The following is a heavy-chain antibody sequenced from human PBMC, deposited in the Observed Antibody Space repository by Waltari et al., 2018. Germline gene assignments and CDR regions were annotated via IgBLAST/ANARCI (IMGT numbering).Heavy chain of an antibody. D-gene: IGHD6-6*01. CDR2: IIPILGIA. CDR1: GGTFSSYT. J-gene: IGHJ4*02. Sequence: QVQLVQSGAEVKKPGSSVKVSCKASGGTFSSYTISWVRQAPGQGLEWMGRIIPILGIANYAQKFQGRVTMTRNTSISTAYMELSSLRSEDTAVYYCARYSSSSGWYFDYWGQGTLVTVSS. V-gene: IGHV1-69*02. CDR3: ARYSSSSGWYFDY.